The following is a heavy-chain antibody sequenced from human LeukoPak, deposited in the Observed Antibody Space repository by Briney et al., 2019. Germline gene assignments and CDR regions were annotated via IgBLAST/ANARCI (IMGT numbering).Heavy chain of an antibody. V-gene: IGHV3-21*01. J-gene: IGHJ4*02. Sequence: GGSLRLSCAASGFTFSSYSMNWVRQAPGKGLEWVSSISSSSSYIYYADSVKGRFTISRDNAKNTLYLQMNSLRAEDTAVYYCARESIAARAFDYWGQGTLVTVSS. CDR1: GFTFSSYS. D-gene: IGHD6-6*01. CDR2: ISSSSSYI. CDR3: ARESIAARAFDY.